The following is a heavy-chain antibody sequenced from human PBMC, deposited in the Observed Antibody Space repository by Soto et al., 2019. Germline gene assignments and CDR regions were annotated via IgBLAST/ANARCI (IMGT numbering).Heavy chain of an antibody. Sequence: GASVKVSCKASGYTFYSHTISWVRQAPGQGLEWMGRIIPILGIANYAQKFQGRVTITADKSTSTAYMELSSLRSEDTAVYYCASLSGSYSQGDYWGQGTLVTVSS. V-gene: IGHV1-69*02. D-gene: IGHD1-26*01. CDR1: GYTFYSHT. CDR2: IIPILGIA. J-gene: IGHJ4*02. CDR3: ASLSGSYSQGDY.